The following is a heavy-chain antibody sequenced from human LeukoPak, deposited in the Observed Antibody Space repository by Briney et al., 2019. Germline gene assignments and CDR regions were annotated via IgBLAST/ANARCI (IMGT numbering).Heavy chain of an antibody. Sequence: SETLSLTCAVYGGSFGGYYWSWIRQPPGKGLEWIGEINHSGSTNYNPSLKSRVTISVDTSKNQFSLKLSSVTAADTAVYYCARGYDFWSGPRADGWFDPWGQGTLVTVSS. V-gene: IGHV4-34*01. CDR2: INHSGST. CDR3: ARGYDFWSGPRADGWFDP. J-gene: IGHJ5*02. CDR1: GGSFGGYY. D-gene: IGHD3-3*01.